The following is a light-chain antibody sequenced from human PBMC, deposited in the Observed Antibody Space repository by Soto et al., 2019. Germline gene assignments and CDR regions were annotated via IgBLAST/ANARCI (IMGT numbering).Light chain of an antibody. CDR1: NSDIGGYNY. CDR3: SSYTSSSTWV. J-gene: IGLJ3*02. CDR2: EVS. Sequence: QSALTQPASVSGSPGQSITISCTGTNSDIGGYNYVSWYQHHPGKAPKLIIYEVSDRPSGVSSRFSGSTSGNTASLTISGLQTEDEGDYYCSSYTSSSTWVFGGGTQLTVL. V-gene: IGLV2-14*01.